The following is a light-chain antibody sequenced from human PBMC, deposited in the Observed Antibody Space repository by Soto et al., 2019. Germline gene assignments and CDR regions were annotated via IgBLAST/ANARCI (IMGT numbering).Light chain of an antibody. J-gene: IGKJ5*01. V-gene: IGKV3-15*01. CDR2: GES. Sequence: IALTQCACTLSLSPGERATLSCRASQSVXSNLAWYEQQPGQAPRLLSSGESTGANGILARFIGSGSGKEFTLTLSSLQSEDVSVYYCRQYNNWPTSTFGQGTRLEI. CDR1: QSVXSN. CDR3: RQYNNWPTST.